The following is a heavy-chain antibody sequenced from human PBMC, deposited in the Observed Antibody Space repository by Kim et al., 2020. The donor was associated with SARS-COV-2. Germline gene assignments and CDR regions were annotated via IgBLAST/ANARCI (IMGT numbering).Heavy chain of an antibody. V-gene: IGHV3-48*04. CDR2: IDTSSRAI. CDR1: GFTFSSYF. J-gene: IGHJ3*02. CDR3: ARVNAFAI. Sequence: GGSLRLSCAASGFTFSSYFMNWVRQAPGKGLECLSYIDTSSRAIYYADSVNGRFTISRDNAKNSLYLQMNSLRAEDTAVYYCARVNAFAIWGQGTMVTV.